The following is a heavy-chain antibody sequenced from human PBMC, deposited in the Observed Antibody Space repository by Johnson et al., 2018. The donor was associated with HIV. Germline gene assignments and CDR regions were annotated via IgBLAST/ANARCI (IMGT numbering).Heavy chain of an antibody. CDR2: ISYDGSNK. CDR1: GFTFSSYA. Sequence: QVQLVESGGGVVQPGGSLRLSCAASGFTFSSYAMHWVRQAPGKGLEWVAVISYDGSNKYYADSVKGRFTISRDNAKNTLYLQMNSLRAEDTAVYYCAIPYYYDTGVYHWGQGTMVTVSS. CDR3: AIPYYYDTGVYH. J-gene: IGHJ3*01. V-gene: IGHV3-30*14. D-gene: IGHD3-22*01.